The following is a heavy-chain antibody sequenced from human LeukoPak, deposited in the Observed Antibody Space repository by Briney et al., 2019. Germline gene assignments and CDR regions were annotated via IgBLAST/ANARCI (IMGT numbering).Heavy chain of an antibody. J-gene: IGHJ1*01. CDR2: TNTDGSST. D-gene: IGHD4-23*01. CDR1: GFTISSYW. V-gene: IGHV3-74*03. CDR3: YGANAEH. Sequence: PGGSLRLSCAASGFTISSYWMHWVRQAPGKGLVWVSGTNTDGSSTMYADSVKGRFTIARDNAKNTLYLQMNSLRAEDTAVYYCYGANAEHWGQGTLATVSS.